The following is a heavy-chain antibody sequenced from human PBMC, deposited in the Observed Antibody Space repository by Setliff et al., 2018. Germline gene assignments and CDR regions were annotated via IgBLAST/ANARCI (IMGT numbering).Heavy chain of an antibody. J-gene: IGHJ2*01. Sequence: SETLSLTCAVYGGSLSGYYWTWIRQPPGKGLEWIGEIDHSGRNNYNPSLRSRVTISLDTSKQQFSLNLISVTAADTAVYYCARYGGGHFWFFGLWGRGTLVTVSS. CDR1: GGSLSGYY. D-gene: IGHD2-15*01. CDR3: ARYGGGHFWFFGL. V-gene: IGHV4-34*01. CDR2: IDHSGRN.